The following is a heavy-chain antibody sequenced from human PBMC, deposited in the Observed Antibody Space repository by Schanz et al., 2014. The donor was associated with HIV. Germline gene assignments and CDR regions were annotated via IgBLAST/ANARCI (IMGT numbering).Heavy chain of an antibody. CDR2: VSYDGSNK. J-gene: IGHJ6*02. D-gene: IGHD2-21*02. Sequence: QVQLVESGGGEVQPGREVRRSGEATGGKINRHGIHWVRQAPGKGLEWVAVVSYDGSNKYYADSVKGRFTISRDNSKNTLYLQMNSLRAEDTAVYYCARDRMTANSSHVLDVWGQGTTVTVSS. CDR1: GGKINRHG. V-gene: IGHV3-30*03. CDR3: ARDRMTANSSHVLDV.